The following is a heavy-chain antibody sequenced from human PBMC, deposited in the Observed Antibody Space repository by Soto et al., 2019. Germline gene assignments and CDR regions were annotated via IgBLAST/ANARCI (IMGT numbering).Heavy chain of an antibody. J-gene: IGHJ4*02. CDR3: ASTSIIAAAGMGYDY. Sequence: SETLSLTCTVSGGSISSGVYYWSWIRQHPGKGLEWIGYIYYSGSTYYNPSLKSRVTISVDTSKNQFSLKLSSVTAADTAVYYCASTSIIAAAGMGYDYWGQGTLVTVSS. CDR1: GGSISSGVYY. V-gene: IGHV4-31*03. D-gene: IGHD6-13*01. CDR2: IYYSGST.